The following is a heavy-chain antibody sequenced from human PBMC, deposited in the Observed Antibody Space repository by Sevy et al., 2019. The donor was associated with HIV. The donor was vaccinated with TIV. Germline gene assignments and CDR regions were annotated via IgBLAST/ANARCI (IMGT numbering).Heavy chain of an antibody. CDR2: INPKNDVT. V-gene: IGHV1-2*02. CDR3: ARARRVTTVYYYYGMDV. CDR1: GYSFTDYY. Sequence: ASVKVSCKASGYSFTDYYMHWVRQAPGQGLEWMAWINPKNDVTNYAQKFQGMVTMTRDTSTSTAYMELTRLRSDDTAVYYCARARRVTTVYYYYGMDVWGQGTTVTVSS. D-gene: IGHD5-18*01. J-gene: IGHJ6*02.